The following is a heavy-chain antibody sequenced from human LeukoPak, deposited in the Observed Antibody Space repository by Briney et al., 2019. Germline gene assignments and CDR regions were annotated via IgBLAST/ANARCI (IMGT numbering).Heavy chain of an antibody. Sequence: SETLSLTCAVSGFSINSGYFWAWIRQSPGKGLEWIGSIFHNGITYYNPSLKSRITISVDTSKNQFSLRLSSVTAADTAVYYCARDIHRCSSTSCPGNAFDIWGQGTMVTVSS. CDR2: IFHNGIT. CDR1: GFSINSGYF. D-gene: IGHD2-2*01. V-gene: IGHV4-38-2*02. CDR3: ARDIHRCSSTSCPGNAFDI. J-gene: IGHJ3*02.